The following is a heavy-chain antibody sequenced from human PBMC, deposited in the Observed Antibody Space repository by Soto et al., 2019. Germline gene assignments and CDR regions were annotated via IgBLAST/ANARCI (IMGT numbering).Heavy chain of an antibody. CDR3: TRVGLRLGDYFDY. V-gene: IGHV4-31*03. J-gene: IGHJ4*02. CDR1: GGYISSGAYY. Sequence: QVQLQESGPGLVKPSQTLSLTCTVSGGYISSGAYYWSWIRQHPGKGLEWIGYIYYSGNTYYNPSLKSRVTISVDTSKNQFSLKLSSVTGADTAVYYCTRVGLRLGDYFDYWGQGTLVSVSS. D-gene: IGHD3-16*01. CDR2: IYYSGNT.